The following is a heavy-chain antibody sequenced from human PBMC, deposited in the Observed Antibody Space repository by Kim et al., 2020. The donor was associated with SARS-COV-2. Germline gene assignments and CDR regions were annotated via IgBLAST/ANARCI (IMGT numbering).Heavy chain of an antibody. CDR3: ARGRVQWLAHYFDY. CDR2: ISYDGSNE. V-gene: IGHV3-30*03. J-gene: IGHJ4*02. Sequence: GGSLRLSCAASGLTFNRFGMYWVRQAPGKGLEWVAVISYDGSNEYYADSVKGRFTISRDDSKNTLYLQMNSLRTEDTAVYYCARGRVQWLAHYFDYWGQGTLSPSPQ. CDR1: GLTFNRFG. D-gene: IGHD6-19*01.